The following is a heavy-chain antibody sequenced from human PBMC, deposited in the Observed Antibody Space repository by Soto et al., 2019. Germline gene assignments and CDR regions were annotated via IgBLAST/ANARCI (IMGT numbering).Heavy chain of an antibody. CDR2: INSDGSST. J-gene: IGHJ4*02. CDR1: GVTFRSYW. CDR3: ASGSSSLNFDS. D-gene: IGHD6-6*01. Sequence: VGPMRLSCAAAGVTFRSYWRQRVRQAPGKGLVWVSWINSDGSSTSYADSVKGRFTISRDNAKNTLYLQMNSLRAEDTAVYYCASGSSSLNFDSWGQGTLVSVSS. V-gene: IGHV3-74*01.